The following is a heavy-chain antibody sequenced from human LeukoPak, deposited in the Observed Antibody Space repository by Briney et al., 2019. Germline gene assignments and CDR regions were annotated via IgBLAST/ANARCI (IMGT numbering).Heavy chain of an antibody. V-gene: IGHV1-18*01. D-gene: IGHD3-10*01. CDR3: ARDLWFGELSLDY. J-gene: IGHJ4*02. CDR2: ISGYKS. Sequence: PWASVKVSCKASGYNITSYGISWVRQAPGQGLEWMGWISGYKSHEVQGTVTMTTDTSTSTAYMELRSLRSDDTAVYYCARDLWFGELSLDYWGQGTLVTVSS. CDR1: GYNITSYG.